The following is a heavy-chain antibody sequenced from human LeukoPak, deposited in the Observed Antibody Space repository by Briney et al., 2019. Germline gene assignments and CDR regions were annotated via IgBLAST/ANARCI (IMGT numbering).Heavy chain of an antibody. CDR3: ARDRPPLSIAVAGHYYYYGMDV. D-gene: IGHD6-19*01. J-gene: IGHJ6*02. Sequence: GASVKVSCKASGYTFTGYYMHWVRQAPGQGLEWMGWINPNSGVTNYAQKFQGRVTMTRDTSISTAYMELSRLRSDDTAVYYCARDRPPLSIAVAGHYYYYGMDVWGQGTTVTVSS. CDR2: INPNSGVT. V-gene: IGHV1-2*02. CDR1: GYTFTGYY.